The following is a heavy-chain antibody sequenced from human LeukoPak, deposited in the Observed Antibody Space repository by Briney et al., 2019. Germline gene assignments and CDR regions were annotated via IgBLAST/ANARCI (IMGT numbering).Heavy chain of an antibody. CDR3: AKVDGYNVGY. Sequence: GGSLRLSCAASGFTFSNYAMHWVRQAPGKGLEWVAVISYDGSNKYNADSVKGRFTISRDNSKNTLYLQMNSLRAEDTAVYYCAKVDGYNVGYWGQGTLVTVSS. CDR1: GFTFSNYA. J-gene: IGHJ4*02. CDR2: ISYDGSNK. V-gene: IGHV3-30-3*01. D-gene: IGHD5-24*01.